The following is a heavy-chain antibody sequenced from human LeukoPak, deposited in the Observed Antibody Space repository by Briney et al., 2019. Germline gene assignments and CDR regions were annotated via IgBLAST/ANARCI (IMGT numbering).Heavy chain of an antibody. D-gene: IGHD2-15*01. CDR3: AKEGCCYRGYYYYYMDV. J-gene: IGHJ6*03. CDR1: GFTFSSYG. V-gene: IGHV3-30*02. Sequence: PGGSLRLSCAASGFTFSSYGMHWVRQAPGKGLEWVAFIRYDGSNKYYADSVKGRFTISRDNSKNTLYLQMNSLRAEDTAVYYCAKEGCCYRGYYYYYMDVWGKGTTVTVSS. CDR2: IRYDGSNK.